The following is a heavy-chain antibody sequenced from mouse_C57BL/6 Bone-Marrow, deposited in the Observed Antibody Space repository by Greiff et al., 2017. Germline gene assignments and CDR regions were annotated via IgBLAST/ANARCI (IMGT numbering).Heavy chain of an antibody. CDR3: ARLRTSYYFDY. CDR1: GFTFSSYG. J-gene: IGHJ2*01. CDR2: ISSGGSYT. Sequence: EVNVVESGGDLVKPGGSLKLSCAASGFTFSSYGMSWVRQTPDKRLEWVATISSGGSYTYYPDSVKGRFPISRDNAKNTLYLQMSSLKSEATAMYYCARLRTSYYFDYWGQGTTLTVSS. V-gene: IGHV5-6*01. D-gene: IGHD2-12*01.